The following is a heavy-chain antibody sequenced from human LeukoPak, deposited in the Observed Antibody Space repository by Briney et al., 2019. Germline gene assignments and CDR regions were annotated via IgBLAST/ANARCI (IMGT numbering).Heavy chain of an antibody. CDR2: ISSSSSTI. Sequence: GGSLRLSCAASGFTFSSYSMNWVRQAPGKGLEWVSYISSSSSTIYYADSVKGRFTISRDNAKNSLYLQMNSLRAEDTAVYYCARTPMVRGVKRYYYYMDVWGKGTTVTASS. D-gene: IGHD3-10*01. V-gene: IGHV3-48*01. CDR1: GFTFSSYS. CDR3: ARTPMVRGVKRYYYYMDV. J-gene: IGHJ6*03.